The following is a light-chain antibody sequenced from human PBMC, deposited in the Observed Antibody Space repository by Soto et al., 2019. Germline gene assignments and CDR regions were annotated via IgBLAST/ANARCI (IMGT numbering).Light chain of an antibody. CDR2: GAC. CDR1: QSVSSY. V-gene: IGKV3-15*01. J-gene: IGKJ1*01. CDR3: RQHTNSPSWT. Sequence: EIVMTQSPATLSLSLGERATLTCRASQSVSSYLAWYQQNPGQAPRLLIYGACTRATGIPARFCGSGSGTELPLTISSLQQEDFAVYYCRQHTNSPSWTFGQGTKVDIK.